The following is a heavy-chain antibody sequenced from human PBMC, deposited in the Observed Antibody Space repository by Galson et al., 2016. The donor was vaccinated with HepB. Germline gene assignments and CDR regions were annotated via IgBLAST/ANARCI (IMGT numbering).Heavy chain of an antibody. CDR2: SNGGNGQT. CDR1: GYTFTSYS. D-gene: IGHD3-22*01. V-gene: IGHV1-3*01. Sequence: SVKVSCKASGYTFTSYSIHWVRQAPGQRLEWMGWSNGGNGQTRYSHKFQGRVTLTRDPSASTAYMELTGLRSEDTAVYYCARHPPPYQDSSGYYFDYWGQGTLVTVSS. J-gene: IGHJ4*02. CDR3: ARHPPPYQDSSGYYFDY.